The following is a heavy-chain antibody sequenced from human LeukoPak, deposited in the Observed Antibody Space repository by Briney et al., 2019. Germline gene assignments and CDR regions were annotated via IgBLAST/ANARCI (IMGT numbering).Heavy chain of an antibody. V-gene: IGHV3-23*01. CDR2: ISGTGGST. D-gene: IGHD1-1*01. Sequence: GGSLRLSCAASGFTFSTYGMTWVRQAPGKGLEWVSAISGTGGSTNYADSVEGRFTISRDNSKNTLYLQMNSLRAEDTAVYYCAKEVPNNYYYYYGMDVWGQGTTVTVSS. CDR1: GFTFSTYG. CDR3: AKEVPNNYYYYYGMDV. J-gene: IGHJ6*02.